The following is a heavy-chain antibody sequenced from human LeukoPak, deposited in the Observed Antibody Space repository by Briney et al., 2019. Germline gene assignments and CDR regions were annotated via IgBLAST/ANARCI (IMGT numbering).Heavy chain of an antibody. CDR2: ISSSSNTI. Sequence: GGSLRLSCAASGFTFSSYSMNWVRQAPGKGLEWVSHISSSSNTIYYADSVKGRFTISRDNAKNSLYLQMNSLRAEDTAVYYCARDTIGSSDPWGQGTLVTVSS. D-gene: IGHD5-24*01. CDR3: ARDTIGSSDP. J-gene: IGHJ5*02. V-gene: IGHV3-48*04. CDR1: GFTFSSYS.